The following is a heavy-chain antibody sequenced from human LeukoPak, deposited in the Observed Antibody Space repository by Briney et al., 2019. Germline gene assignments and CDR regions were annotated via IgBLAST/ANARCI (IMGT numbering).Heavy chain of an antibody. J-gene: IGHJ4*02. CDR2: INPSGGST. D-gene: IGHD3-3*01. CDR3: ARDQAVPITIFGVVTNQIDY. V-gene: IGHV1-46*01. Sequence: ASVKVSCXASGYTFTNYYMHWVRQAHGQGLEWMGIINPSGGSTSYAQKFQGRVTMTRDTSTSTVYMELSSLRSEDTAVYYCARDQAVPITIFGVVTNQIDYWGQGTLVTVSS. CDR1: GYTFTNYY.